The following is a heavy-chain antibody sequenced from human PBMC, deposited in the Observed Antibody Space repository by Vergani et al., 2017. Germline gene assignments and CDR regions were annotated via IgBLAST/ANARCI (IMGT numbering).Heavy chain of an antibody. CDR3: ARESWYSSSYYYYYYMDV. V-gene: IGHV4-4*07. Sequence: QVQLQESGPGLVKPSETLSLTCTVSGGSISSYYWSWIRQPAGKGLEWIGRSYTSGSTNYNPSLKSRVTMSVDTSKNQFSLKLSAVTAADTAVYYCARESWYSSSYYYYYYMDVWGKGTTVTVSS. CDR1: GGSISSYY. CDR2: SYTSGST. J-gene: IGHJ6*03. D-gene: IGHD6-13*01.